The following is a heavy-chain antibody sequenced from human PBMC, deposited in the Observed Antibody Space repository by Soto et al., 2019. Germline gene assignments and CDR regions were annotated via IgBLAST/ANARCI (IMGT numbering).Heavy chain of an antibody. D-gene: IGHD6-13*01. CDR2: INAANGDT. J-gene: IGHJ5*02. V-gene: IGHV1-3*01. CDR1: GYTFTSYG. CDR3: VRRHVSATGIDWFDP. Sequence: GASVKVSCKASGYTFTSYGIHWVRQAPGQGLEWMGWINAANGDTKYSPKFQGRVTITRDTSASTAYMELSSLRSEDTAVYYCVRRHVSATGIDWFDPWGKGTLVTVSS.